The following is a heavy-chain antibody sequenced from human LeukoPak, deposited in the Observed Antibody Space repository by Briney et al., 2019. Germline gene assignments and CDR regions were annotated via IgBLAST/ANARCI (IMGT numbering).Heavy chain of an antibody. CDR2: IYYSGST. V-gene: IGHV4-59*12. CDR1: GGSISSYY. Sequence: SETLSLTCTVSGGSISSYYWSWIRQPPGKGLEWIGYIYYSGSTNYNPSLKSRVTISVDTSKNQFSLKLTSLTAADTAVYYCARGTSFGLMNSDNWGQGTLVIVSS. CDR3: ARGTSFGLMNSDN. D-gene: IGHD2-8*01. J-gene: IGHJ4*02.